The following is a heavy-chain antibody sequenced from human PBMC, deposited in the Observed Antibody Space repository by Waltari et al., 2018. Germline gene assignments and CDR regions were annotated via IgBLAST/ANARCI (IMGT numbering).Heavy chain of an antibody. CDR2: IYYTGST. CDR1: GGSISSYY. V-gene: IGHV4-59*01. Sequence: QVQLQESGPRLVKPSETLSLLCTVSGGSISSYYWSWIRQPPGKGLDWIGYIYYTGSTNFNPSLKSRVTMSVDTPKNQFSLKLSSVTAADTAVYYCARGGGGDWEWFDPWGQGTLVTVSS. J-gene: IGHJ5*02. D-gene: IGHD2-21*02. CDR3: ARGGGGDWEWFDP.